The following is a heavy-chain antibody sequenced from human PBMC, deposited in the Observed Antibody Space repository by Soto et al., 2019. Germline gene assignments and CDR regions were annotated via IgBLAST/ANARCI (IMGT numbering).Heavy chain of an antibody. J-gene: IGHJ4*02. D-gene: IGHD3-22*01. CDR3: AKEIDYDDSSGSFDY. V-gene: IGHV3-9*01. CDR1: GGTRDDYA. Sequence: LPWGAAGGTRDDYARHCVSKAPGKGLEWVSGISWNSGSIGYADSVKGRFTISRDNAKNSLYLQMNSLRAEDTALYYCAKEIDYDDSSGSFDYWGQGTLVTVS. CDR2: ISWNSGSI.